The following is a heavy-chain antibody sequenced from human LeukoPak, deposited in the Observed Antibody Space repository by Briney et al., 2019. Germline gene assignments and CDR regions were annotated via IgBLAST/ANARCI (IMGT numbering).Heavy chain of an antibody. Sequence: GGSLRLSCAASGFTFSSYAMHWVRQAPGKGLEWVSGISDSGGRTNYADSVKGRFTISRDNFKNTVFLQMNSLRADDTAVYYCVKGIASQDLFSRGDWGQGTLVTVSS. V-gene: IGHV3-23*01. CDR1: GFTFSSYA. CDR3: VKGIASQDLFSRGD. J-gene: IGHJ4*02. CDR2: ISDSGGRT. D-gene: IGHD2-21*01.